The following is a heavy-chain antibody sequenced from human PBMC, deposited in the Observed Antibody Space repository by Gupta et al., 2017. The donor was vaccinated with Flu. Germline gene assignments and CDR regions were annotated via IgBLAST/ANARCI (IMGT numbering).Heavy chain of an antibody. D-gene: IGHD3-16*01. CDR2: LKSHADGGTT. V-gene: IGHV3-15*01. CDR3: TTDSSGGITFDI. CDR1: GFIFLDAY. J-gene: IGHJ3*02. Sequence: EVQLVESGGGLVEPGGSLRSSCAASGFIFLDAYMNWVRQAPGKGLEWVGRLKSHADGGTTDYGAPVTGRFTISRDDSKNMLFLQMRSLQTEDTAMYFCTTDSSGGITFDIWGQGTMVTVSS.